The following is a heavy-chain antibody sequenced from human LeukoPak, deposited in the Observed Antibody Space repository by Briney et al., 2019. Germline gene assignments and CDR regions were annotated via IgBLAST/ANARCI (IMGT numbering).Heavy chain of an antibody. CDR3: ARARKLLWFRELGPNWFDP. J-gene: IGHJ5*02. CDR2: INPNSGGT. D-gene: IGHD3-10*01. V-gene: IGHV1-2*02. CDR1: GYTFTGYY. Sequence: ASVKVSCKASGYTFTGYYMHWVRQAPGQGLEWVGWINPNSGGTNYAQKVQGRVTMTRDTSISTAYMELSRLRSDDTAVYYCARARKLLWFRELGPNWFDPWGQGTLVTVSS.